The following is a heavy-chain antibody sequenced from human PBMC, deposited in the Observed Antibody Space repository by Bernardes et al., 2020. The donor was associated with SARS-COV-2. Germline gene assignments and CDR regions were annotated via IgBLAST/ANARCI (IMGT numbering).Heavy chain of an antibody. CDR2: IRGSSNDG. CDR1: GFTFNSYN. V-gene: IGHV3-48*02. J-gene: IGHJ4*02. CDR3: ARGGLTTGAACDF. D-gene: IGHD3-16*01. Sequence: WGTLRLSCASSGFTFNSYNMNWVRKAPGKGLEWIAHIRGSSNDGYYADSVKGRFTISRDNAKNSLYLQMNSLRDEDTAVYYCARGGLTTGAACDFWGQGTLVTVSS.